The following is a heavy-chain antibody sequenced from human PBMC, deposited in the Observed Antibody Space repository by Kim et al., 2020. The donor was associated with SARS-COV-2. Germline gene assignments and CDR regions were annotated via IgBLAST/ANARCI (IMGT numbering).Heavy chain of an antibody. J-gene: IGHJ4*02. CDR2: IIPIFGTA. CDR1: GGTFSSYA. Sequence: SVKVSCKASGGTFSSYAISWVRQAPGQGLEWMGGIIPIFGTANYAQKFQGRVTITADESTSTAYMELSSLRSEDTAVYYCARDSRRRGWLIPPHHSGSYHYFDYWGQGTLVTVSS. V-gene: IGHV1-69*13. D-gene: IGHD1-26*01. CDR3: ARDSRRRGWLIPPHHSGSYHYFDY.